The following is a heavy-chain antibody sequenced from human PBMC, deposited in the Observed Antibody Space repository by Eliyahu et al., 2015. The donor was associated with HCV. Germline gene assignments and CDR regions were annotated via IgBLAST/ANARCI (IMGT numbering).Heavy chain of an antibody. D-gene: IGHD1-26*01. CDR2: IIPILGIA. Sequence: QVQLVQSGAEVKKPGSSVKVSXXASGGXFSSYAISWVRQAPGQGLEWMGRIIPILGIANYAQKFQGRVTITADKSTSTAYMELSSLRSEDTAVYYCARDSGSYQGAFDIWGQGTMVTVSS. V-gene: IGHV1-69*04. CDR3: ARDSGSYQGAFDI. J-gene: IGHJ3*02. CDR1: GGXFSSYA.